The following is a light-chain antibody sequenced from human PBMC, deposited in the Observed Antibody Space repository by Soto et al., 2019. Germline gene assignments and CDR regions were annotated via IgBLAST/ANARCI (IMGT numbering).Light chain of an antibody. CDR3: QHYDDLPWA. J-gene: IGKJ1*01. CDR2: GAS. V-gene: IGKV1-33*01. Sequence: DIQMTQSPSSLSASVGDRVTITCQASKDIKNYLNWYQQKPGKAPKLLIYGASILETGVPSRFSGSGSGTDFTFTISSLQPEDLATYYCQHYDDLPWAFRQGTKVAIK. CDR1: KDIKNY.